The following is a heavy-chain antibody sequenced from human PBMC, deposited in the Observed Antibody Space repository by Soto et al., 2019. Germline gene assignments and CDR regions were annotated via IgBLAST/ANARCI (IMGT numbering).Heavy chain of an antibody. CDR1: DGYIRSHY. D-gene: IGHD1-26*01. J-gene: IGHJ4*02. CDR3: ATVYSGSYSDS. V-gene: IGHV4-59*11. CDR2: IYYSGST. Sequence: TNTVADGYIRSHYCSRIRQTKGKGLEWMGYIYYSGSTNYNPSRKSRVTISVDTSKNQPSLKLSSVTAADTAVYYCATVYSGSYSDSWGQGTQVTVSP.